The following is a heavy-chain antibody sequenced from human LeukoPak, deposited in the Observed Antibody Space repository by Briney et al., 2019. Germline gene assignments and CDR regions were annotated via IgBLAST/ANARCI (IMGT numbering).Heavy chain of an antibody. J-gene: IGHJ6*04. CDR3: ARDRYDILTGWALYGMDV. D-gene: IGHD3-9*01. V-gene: IGHV4-4*02. Sequence: SGTLSLTCAVSGGSISSSNWWSWVRQPPGKGLEWIGEIYHSGSTNYNPSLKSRVTISVDKSKNQLSLKLSSVTAADTAVYYCARDRYDILTGWALYGMDVWGKGTTVTVSS. CDR1: GGSISSSNW. CDR2: IYHSGST.